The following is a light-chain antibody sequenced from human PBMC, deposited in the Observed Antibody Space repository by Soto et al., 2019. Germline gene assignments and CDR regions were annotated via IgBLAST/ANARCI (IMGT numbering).Light chain of an antibody. CDR3: QQRSNWPPTWT. Sequence: EIVLTQSPATLSLSPGERATLSCRASQSVSSYLAWYQQKPGQAPRLLIYDASNRATGIPARFSGSGSGTNFTLTISSLEPEYFAVYYCQQRSNWPPTWTFGQGTKVDIK. V-gene: IGKV3-11*01. CDR1: QSVSSY. CDR2: DAS. J-gene: IGKJ1*01.